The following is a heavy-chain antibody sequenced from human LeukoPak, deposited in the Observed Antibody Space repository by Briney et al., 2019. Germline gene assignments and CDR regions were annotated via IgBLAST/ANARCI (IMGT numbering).Heavy chain of an antibody. V-gene: IGHV1-8*01. J-gene: IGHJ3*02. CDR2: MNPNSGNT. D-gene: IGHD1-26*01. CDR3: ARGNSGSTRWHDAFDI. Sequence: GASVKVSCKASGYTFTSYDINWVRQATGQGLEWMGWMNPNSGNTGYAQKFQGRVTITTDESTSTAYMELSSLRSEDTAVYYCARGNSGSTRWHDAFDIWGQGTMVTVSS. CDR1: GYTFTSYD.